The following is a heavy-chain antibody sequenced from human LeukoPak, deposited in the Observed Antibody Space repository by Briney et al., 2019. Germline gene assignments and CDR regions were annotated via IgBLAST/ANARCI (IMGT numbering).Heavy chain of an antibody. CDR2: IYPGDSDT. J-gene: IGHJ4*02. CDR1: GYSFTSYW. V-gene: IGHV5-51*01. Sequence: GESLQISCKGSGYSFTSYWIGWVRQMPGKGLGWMGIIYPGDSDTRYSPSFQGQVTISADKSISTTYLQWSSLKASDTAMYYCARQITFGGVYYFDYWGQGTLVTVSS. CDR3: ARQITFGGVYYFDY. D-gene: IGHD3-16*01.